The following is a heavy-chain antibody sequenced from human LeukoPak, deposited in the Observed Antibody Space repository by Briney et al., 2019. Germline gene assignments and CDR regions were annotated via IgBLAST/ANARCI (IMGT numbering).Heavy chain of an antibody. D-gene: IGHD6-6*01. CDR3: ARGYEYSSSQLHDY. CDR2: INPNSGGT. CDR1: GYTFTGYY. J-gene: IGHJ4*02. V-gene: IGHV1-2*02. Sequence: ASVTVSCKASGYTFTGYYMHWVRQAPGQGLEWMGWINPNSGGTNYAQKFQGRVTMTRDTSISTAYMELSRLRSDDTAVYYCARGYEYSSSQLHDYWGQGTLVTVSS.